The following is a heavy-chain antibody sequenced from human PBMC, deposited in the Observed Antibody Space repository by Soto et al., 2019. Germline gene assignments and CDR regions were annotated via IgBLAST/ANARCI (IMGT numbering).Heavy chain of an antibody. J-gene: IGHJ6*02. CDR1: GFTFSNAW. V-gene: IGHV3-15*07. D-gene: IGHD3-10*01. CDR3: TTGLILWFGDPDV. Sequence: GGSLRLSCAASGFTFSNAWMNWVRQAPGKGLEWVGRIKSKTDGGTTDYAAPVKGRFTISRDDSKNTLYLQMNSLKTEDTAVYYCTTGLILWFGDPDVWGQGTTVTVSS. CDR2: IKSKTDGGTT.